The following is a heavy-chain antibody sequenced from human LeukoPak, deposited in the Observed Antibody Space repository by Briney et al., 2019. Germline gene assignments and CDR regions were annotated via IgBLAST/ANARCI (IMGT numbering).Heavy chain of an antibody. CDR1: GFTFSNHA. CDR2: IGTAGDT. J-gene: IGHJ4*02. D-gene: IGHD1-26*01. V-gene: IGHV3-13*01. Sequence: GGSLRLSCAAFGFTFSNHAMHWVRQPTGKGLEWVSAIGTAGDTFYPGSVKGRFTISRENAKNSLSLQMNSLRAGDTAVYYCVRQQTPHGNFDYWGQGTLVTVSS. CDR3: VRQQTPHGNFDY.